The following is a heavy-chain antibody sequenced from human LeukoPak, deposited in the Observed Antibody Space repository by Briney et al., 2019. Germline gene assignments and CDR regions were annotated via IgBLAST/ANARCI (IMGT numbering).Heavy chain of an antibody. CDR3: ARGKKITGPAFDI. D-gene: IGHD2-8*02. J-gene: IGHJ3*02. V-gene: IGHV4-59*01. Sequence: SETLSLTCTVSGGSISSYYWSWIRQPPGKGLEWIGYIYYSGSTNYNPSLKSRVTISVDTSKNQFSLKLSPVTAADTAVYYCARGKKITGPAFDIWGQGTMVTVSS. CDR2: IYYSGST. CDR1: GGSISSYY.